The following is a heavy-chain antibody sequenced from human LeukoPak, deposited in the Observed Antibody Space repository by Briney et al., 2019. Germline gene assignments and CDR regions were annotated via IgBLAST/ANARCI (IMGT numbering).Heavy chain of an antibody. CDR2: ISYDGSNK. CDR1: GFTLSSYA. Sequence: PGSSLRLSCAASGFTLSSYAMHWVRQPPGKGLEGVGVISYDGSNKYSADSVKGRFTISRDNSKNTLYLQMNSLRAEDTAVYYCARDLTPPRIAAADVTWFDPWGQGTLVTVSS. J-gene: IGHJ5*02. D-gene: IGHD6-13*01. CDR3: ARDLTPPRIAAADVTWFDP. V-gene: IGHV3-30-3*01.